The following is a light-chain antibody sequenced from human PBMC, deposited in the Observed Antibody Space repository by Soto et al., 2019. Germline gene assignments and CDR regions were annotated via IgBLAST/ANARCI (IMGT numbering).Light chain of an antibody. J-gene: IGKJ4*01. CDR1: QSVSSSY. CDR3: QQRSNWPLT. Sequence: EIVLTQSPGTLSLSPGERATLSCRASQSVSSSYLAWYQQKPGQAPRLLIYGASSRATGIPARFSGSWSGTDFTLTISSLEPEDFAVYYCQQRSNWPLTFGGGTKV. V-gene: IGKV3D-20*02. CDR2: GAS.